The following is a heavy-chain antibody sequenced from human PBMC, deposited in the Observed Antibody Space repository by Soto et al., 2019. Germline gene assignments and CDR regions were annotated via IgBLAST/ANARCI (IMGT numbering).Heavy chain of an antibody. CDR1: GYSFTSYW. CDR2: IDPSDSYT. CDR3: ARPDYYYYGMDV. V-gene: IGHV5-10-1*01. J-gene: IGHJ6*02. Sequence: PGESLKISCKGSGYSFTSYWISWVRQMPGKGLEWMGRIDPSDSYTNYSPSFQGHVTISADRSISTAYLQWSSLKASDTAMYYCARPDYYYYGMDVWGQGTTVTVSS.